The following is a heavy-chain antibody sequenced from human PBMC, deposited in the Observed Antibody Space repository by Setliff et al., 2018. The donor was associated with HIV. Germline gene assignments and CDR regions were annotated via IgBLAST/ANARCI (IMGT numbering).Heavy chain of an antibody. CDR1: GYTFTSYG. J-gene: IGHJ4*02. CDR3: ARIRSWYDSSGYPDY. CDR2: ISAHNGKT. Sequence: ASVKVSCKASGYTFTSYGISWVRQAPGQGLEWMGWISAHNGKTNNAQKLQGRVTMTTDTSTSTAYMELRSLRSDDTAVYYCARIRSWYDSSGYPDYWGQGTLVTVSS. V-gene: IGHV1-18*01. D-gene: IGHD3-22*01.